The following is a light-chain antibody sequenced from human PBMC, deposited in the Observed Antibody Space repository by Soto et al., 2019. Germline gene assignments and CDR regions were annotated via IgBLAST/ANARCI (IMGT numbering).Light chain of an antibody. CDR3: QQSYTAPLS. Sequence: DIQVTQSPPSLSASVGDRVSITCRASQTVSIFLNWYQHKSGRAPTLLIHSASTLQTGVPSRFTGSGSGTDFTLTITNVQPEDFATYYCQQSYTAPLSFGQGTRLEIK. V-gene: IGKV1-39*01. CDR1: QTVSIF. CDR2: SAS. J-gene: IGKJ5*01.